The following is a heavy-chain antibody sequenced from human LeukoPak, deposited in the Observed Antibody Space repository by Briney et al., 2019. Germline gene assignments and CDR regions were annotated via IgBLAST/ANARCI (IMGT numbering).Heavy chain of an antibody. CDR1: GGTFSSYA. Sequence: ASVKVSCKASGGTFSSYAISWVRQAPGQGLEWMGGIIPIFGTANYAQKFQGRVTITTDESTSTAYMELSSLRSEDTAVYYCASEPLHCSSTSCYSEYWGQGTLVTVSS. CDR3: ASEPLHCSSTSCYSEY. D-gene: IGHD2-2*01. CDR2: IIPIFGTA. V-gene: IGHV1-69*05. J-gene: IGHJ4*02.